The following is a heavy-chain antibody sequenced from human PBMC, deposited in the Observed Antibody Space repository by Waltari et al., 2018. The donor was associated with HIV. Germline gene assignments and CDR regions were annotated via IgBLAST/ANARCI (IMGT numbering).Heavy chain of an antibody. CDR2: ISVYNGNT. CDR3: ARDMVPYYYDSTGYLDAFDI. Sequence: QVQLVQSGAELKKPGASVKVSCKASGFTFTNYGISWVRQAPGQGIEWMGWISVYNGNTNYAQNLQGRVTMTTDTSTSTAYMELRRLRSDDTAVYYCARDMVPYYYDSTGYLDAFDIWGQGTMVTVSS. CDR1: GFTFTNYG. J-gene: IGHJ3*02. V-gene: IGHV1-18*01. D-gene: IGHD3-22*01.